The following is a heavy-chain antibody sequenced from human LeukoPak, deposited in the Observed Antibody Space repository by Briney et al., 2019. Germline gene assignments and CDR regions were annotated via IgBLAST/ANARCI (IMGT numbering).Heavy chain of an antibody. V-gene: IGHV4-39*01. CDR1: GGSITRSSYY. J-gene: IGHJ4*02. Sequence: PSETLSLTCTVSGGSITRSSYYWGWIRQPPGKGLEWIGSMYYSGSTYYKTSLKSRVTISADTSKNEFSLELSSVTAADTAVYYCARQYYDNTGYYYFDYWGQGTLVTVSS. CDR2: MYYSGST. D-gene: IGHD3-22*01. CDR3: ARQYYDNTGYYYFDY.